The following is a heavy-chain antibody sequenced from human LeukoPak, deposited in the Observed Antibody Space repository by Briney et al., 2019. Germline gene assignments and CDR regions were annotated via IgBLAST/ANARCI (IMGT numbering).Heavy chain of an antibody. V-gene: IGHV4-61*02. D-gene: IGHD3-3*01. CDR2: VYTIGST. Sequence: PSQTLSLTCTVSGGSISSGNYYWSWIRQPAGQGLEWIGRVYTIGSTYYNPSLKSRVTISLDTSKNQFSLKLTSLTAADTAVYYCARGRRFPDSWGQGTLVTVSS. CDR1: GGSISSGNYY. CDR3: ARGRRFPDS. J-gene: IGHJ4*02.